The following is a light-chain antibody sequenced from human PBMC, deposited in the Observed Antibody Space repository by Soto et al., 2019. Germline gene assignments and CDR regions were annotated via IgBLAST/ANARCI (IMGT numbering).Light chain of an antibody. J-gene: IGKJ2*01. Sequence: DIQMTQSPSTPSASVGDRVTITCRASQSISSWLAWYQQKPGKAPKLLIYKASSLESGVPSRFSGSGSGTEFTLTISSLQPDDFATYYCQQYNSYSPMYTFGQGTKVDIK. CDR3: QQYNSYSPMYT. V-gene: IGKV1-5*03. CDR2: KAS. CDR1: QSISSW.